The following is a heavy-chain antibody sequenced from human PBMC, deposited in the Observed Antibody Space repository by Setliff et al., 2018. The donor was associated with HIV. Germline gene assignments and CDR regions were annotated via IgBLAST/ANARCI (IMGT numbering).Heavy chain of an antibody. J-gene: IGHJ5*02. Sequence: PSETLSLTCTVSGGSITTGSYYWSWIRQPPGKGLEWIGYIYSSGTTDYNPSLKSRVTMSVDTSNSHFSLKLASVTAADTALYYCAKGSGSYYLRYNWFDPWGQGTLVTVSS. D-gene: IGHD3-10*01. CDR2: IYSSGTT. CDR3: AKGSGSYYLRYNWFDP. CDR1: GGSITTGSYY. V-gene: IGHV4-61*03.